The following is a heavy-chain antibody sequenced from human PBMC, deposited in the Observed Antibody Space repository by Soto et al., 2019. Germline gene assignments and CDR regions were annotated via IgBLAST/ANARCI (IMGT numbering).Heavy chain of an antibody. V-gene: IGHV4-59*08. Sequence: SETLSLTCTVSGGSISSYYWSWIRQPPGKGLEWIGYIYYSGSTNYNPSLKSRVTISVDTSKNQFSLKLSSVTAADTAVYYCARHSRLLWFGGGHNWFDPWGQGTLVTVSS. D-gene: IGHD3-10*01. CDR1: GGSISSYY. CDR3: ARHSRLLWFGGGHNWFDP. J-gene: IGHJ5*02. CDR2: IYYSGST.